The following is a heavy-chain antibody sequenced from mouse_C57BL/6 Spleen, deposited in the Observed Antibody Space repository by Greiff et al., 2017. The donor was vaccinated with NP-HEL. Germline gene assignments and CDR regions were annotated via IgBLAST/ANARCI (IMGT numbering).Heavy chain of an antibody. J-gene: IGHJ1*03. V-gene: IGHV1-47*01. CDR3: ARGLYYGSSPWYFDV. CDR1: GYTFTTCP. Sequence: VMLVESGAELVKPGASVKMSCKASGYTFTTCPIEWMKQNHGKSLEWIGNFHPYNDDTKYNEKFKGKATLTVEKSSSTVYLELSRLTSDDSAVYYCARGLYYGSSPWYFDVWGTGTTVTVSS. CDR2: FHPYNDDT. D-gene: IGHD1-1*01.